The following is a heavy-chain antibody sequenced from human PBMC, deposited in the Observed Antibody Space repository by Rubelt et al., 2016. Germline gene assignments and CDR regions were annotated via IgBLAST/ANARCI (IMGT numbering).Heavy chain of an antibody. D-gene: IGHD2-21*01. Sequence: TCAVYGGSFSGYYWSWIRQPPGKGLEWIGEINHSGSTNYNPSLKSRVTISVDTSKNQFSLKLSSLTAADTAVYYCARGPIRGVLWWWGQGTLVTVSS. J-gene: IGHJ4*02. CDR2: INHSGST. CDR3: ARGPIRGVLWW. CDR1: GGSFSGYY. V-gene: IGHV4-34*01.